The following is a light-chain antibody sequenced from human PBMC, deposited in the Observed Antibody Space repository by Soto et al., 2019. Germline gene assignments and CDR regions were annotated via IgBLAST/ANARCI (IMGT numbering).Light chain of an antibody. CDR3: QHYNNWPRGT. CDR2: GAS. CDR1: QSVEFY. J-gene: IGKJ1*01. Sequence: EIVMTQSPGTLPVSPGESATLSCRANQSVEFYLAWYQHKPGQAPRLLIYGASNRATGVPARFSGSGSGTEFTLTISNVQSEDCAIYYCQHYNNWPRGTFGQGTKVDIK. V-gene: IGKV3-15*01.